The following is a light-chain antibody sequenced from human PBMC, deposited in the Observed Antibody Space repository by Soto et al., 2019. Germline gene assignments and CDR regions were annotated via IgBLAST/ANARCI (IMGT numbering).Light chain of an antibody. Sequence: EIVMTQSPATLSVSPGERATLSCRASQSVSGNLAWYQQKPGQAPRLLIYGASTRATGIPASFRGSGSGTEFTLTISSLQSEDFAVYYCQQYNNWPRVTFGGGTKVEIK. CDR3: QQYNNWPRVT. V-gene: IGKV3-15*01. CDR2: GAS. J-gene: IGKJ4*01. CDR1: QSVSGN.